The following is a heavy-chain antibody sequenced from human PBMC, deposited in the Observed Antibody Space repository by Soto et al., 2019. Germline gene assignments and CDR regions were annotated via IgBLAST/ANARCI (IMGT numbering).Heavy chain of an antibody. D-gene: IGHD6-25*01. V-gene: IGHV3-53*01. CDR3: GTQRGGGGY. CDR2: IYSGGYT. J-gene: IGHJ4*02. CDR1: GFTVSNNY. Sequence: ESGGGLIQPGGSLRLSCAVSGFTVSNNYMSWVRQAPGKGLEGVSVIYSGGYTAYGDSVKGRFTISRDNSKNTLYLQMNSRGADDRALFSGGTQRGGGGYWGQGTLVTVSS.